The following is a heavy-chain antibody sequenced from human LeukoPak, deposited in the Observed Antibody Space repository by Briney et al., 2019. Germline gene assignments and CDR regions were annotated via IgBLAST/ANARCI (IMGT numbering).Heavy chain of an antibody. D-gene: IGHD3-10*01. CDR2: ISSTSIYI. V-gene: IGHV3-21*01. Sequence: GGSLRLSCADSGFTFSSYSMNWVRQAPGKGLEWVSSISSTSIYIYYADSVKGRFTISGDNAKNSLCLQMNSLRAEDTAVYYCARDPTTYGSGSYYYYFDYWGQGTLVTVSS. CDR3: ARDPTTYGSGSYYYYFDY. J-gene: IGHJ4*02. CDR1: GFTFSSYS.